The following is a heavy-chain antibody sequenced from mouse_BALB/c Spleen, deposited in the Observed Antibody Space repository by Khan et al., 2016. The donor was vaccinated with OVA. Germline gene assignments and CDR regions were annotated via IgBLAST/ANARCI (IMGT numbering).Heavy chain of an antibody. CDR3: AGISSYWCSDV. D-gene: IGHD6-2*01. J-gene: IGHJ1*01. Sequence: QIQLVQSGPELMKPGETVRISCKTSGYTFTNYGMNWVKQAPGKGLKWMGCILTYTGEPTYAVDFKGRFAVSLETSASTAYLQIHNLQTEDMTTVSCAGISSYWCSDVWGAGTSVTVSA. CDR1: GYTFTNYG. CDR2: ILTYTGEP. V-gene: IGHV9-1*02.